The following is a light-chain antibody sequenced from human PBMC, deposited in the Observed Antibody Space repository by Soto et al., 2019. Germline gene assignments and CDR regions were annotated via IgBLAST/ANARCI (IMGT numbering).Light chain of an antibody. V-gene: IGKV1-6*01. CDR1: QAIRND. J-gene: IGKJ1*01. Sequence: AIQMTQSPSSLSASVGDRVTITCRASQAIRNDVAWYQQKAGKAPKLLISAASILQSGVPSRFSGRGSGTDFTLTISSLQSEDLATYYCLQDYNYQWTFGQGTKVEI. CDR2: AAS. CDR3: LQDYNYQWT.